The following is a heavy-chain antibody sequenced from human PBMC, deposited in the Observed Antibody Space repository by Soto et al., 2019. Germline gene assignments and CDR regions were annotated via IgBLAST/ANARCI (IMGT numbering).Heavy chain of an antibody. V-gene: IGHV4-39*01. CDR2: IYYSGST. D-gene: IGHD1-7*01. Sequence: QLQLQESGPGLVKPSETLSLTCTVSGGSISSSSYYWGWIRQPPGKGLEWIGSIYYSGSTYYNPSLKSRVTISVDTSKNQFSLKLSSVTAADTAVYYCARLKTGTTSEYFDYWGQGTLVTVSS. CDR1: GGSISSSSYY. J-gene: IGHJ4*02. CDR3: ARLKTGTTSEYFDY.